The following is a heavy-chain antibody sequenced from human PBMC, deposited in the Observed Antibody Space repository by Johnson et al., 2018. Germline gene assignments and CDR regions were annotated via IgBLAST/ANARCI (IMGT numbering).Heavy chain of an antibody. D-gene: IGHD3-10*01. V-gene: IGHV1-8*01. CDR1: GYTFTSYD. CDR3: ETAMGPPDAFDI. CDR2: MNPNSGNT. J-gene: IGHJ3*02. Sequence: QVQLVQSGAEVKKXGASVKVXCKASGYTFTSYDINWVRQATGQGHEWMGWMNPNSGNTGYAHKFQGRVTMTRNTSISTAYLELNSLRAEDTALYYCETAMGPPDAFDIWGQGTMVTVSS.